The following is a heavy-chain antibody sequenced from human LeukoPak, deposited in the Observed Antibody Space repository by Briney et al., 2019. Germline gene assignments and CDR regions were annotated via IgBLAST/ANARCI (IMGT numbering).Heavy chain of an antibody. Sequence: GASVKVSCKASGYTFTSYGISWVRQAPGQGLEWMGWISAYNGNTNYAQKPQGRVTMTTDTSTSTAYMELRGLRSDDTAVYYCARGEGYCSSTSCSEGDYWGQGTLVTVSS. CDR2: ISAYNGNT. J-gene: IGHJ4*02. D-gene: IGHD2-2*01. CDR3: ARGEGYCSSTSCSEGDY. CDR1: GYTFTSYG. V-gene: IGHV1-18*01.